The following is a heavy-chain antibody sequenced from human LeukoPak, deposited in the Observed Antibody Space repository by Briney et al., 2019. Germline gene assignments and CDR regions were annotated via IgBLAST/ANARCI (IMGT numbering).Heavy chain of an antibody. Sequence: SETLSLTCTVSGGSINNYYWSWIRQPAGKGLEWIGRIYTSGSTYYDPSLKSRVTMSVDTTKNQLSLKLRSVTAADTAVYYCARGDYDTSGTPRFYWGQGTLVTVSS. D-gene: IGHD3-22*01. CDR2: IYTSGST. CDR1: GGSINNYY. V-gene: IGHV4-4*07. CDR3: ARGDYDTSGTPRFY. J-gene: IGHJ4*02.